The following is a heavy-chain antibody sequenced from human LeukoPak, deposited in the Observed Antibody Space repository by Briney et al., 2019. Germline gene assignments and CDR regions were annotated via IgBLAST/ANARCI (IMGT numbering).Heavy chain of an antibody. Sequence: ASVKVSCKASGYTFTSYDINWVRQATGQGLEWMGWMNPNSGNTGYAQKFQGRVTITRNTSISTAYMELSSLRSEDTAVYYCARGPDPWSQEYFQHWGQGTLVTVSS. J-gene: IGHJ1*01. CDR2: MNPNSGNT. CDR3: ARGPDPWSQEYFQH. CDR1: GYTFTSYD. V-gene: IGHV1-8*03. D-gene: IGHD1-14*01.